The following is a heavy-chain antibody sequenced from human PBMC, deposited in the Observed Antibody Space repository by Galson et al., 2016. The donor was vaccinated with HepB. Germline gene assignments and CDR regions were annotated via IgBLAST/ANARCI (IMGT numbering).Heavy chain of an antibody. Sequence: PALVKPTQTLTLTCTFSGFSLNTSRVGVGWIRQPPGKTLEWLALIYWDDDKRYSPSLKSSFSITKDTSKNQVVLTMTNMDPVDTATYYCSRRTLHAGHWTFDYWGQGTLVTVSS. CDR2: IYWDDDK. CDR1: GFSLNTSRVG. V-gene: IGHV2-5*02. D-gene: IGHD1-1*01. J-gene: IGHJ4*02. CDR3: SRRTLHAGHWTFDY.